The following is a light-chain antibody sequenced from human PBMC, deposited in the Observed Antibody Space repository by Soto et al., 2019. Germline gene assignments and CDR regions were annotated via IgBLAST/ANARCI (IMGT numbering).Light chain of an antibody. J-gene: IGKJ1*01. CDR1: QSISSW. Sequence: DIQMTQSPSTLSASVGDRVTITCRASQSISSWLAWYQQKPGKAPKLLIYKASSLESGVPSRFSGSASGTEFTLTITSLQPDDFGTYYCQEYNNNWAFGQGTKVDI. CDR2: KAS. CDR3: QEYNNNWA. V-gene: IGKV1-5*03.